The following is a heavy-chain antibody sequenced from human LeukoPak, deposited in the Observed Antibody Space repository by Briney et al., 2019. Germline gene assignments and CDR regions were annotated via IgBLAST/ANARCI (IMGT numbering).Heavy chain of an antibody. CDR2: IYYSGST. J-gene: IGHJ4*02. Sequence: PETLSLTCTVSGGSISSSSYYWGWIRQPPGKGLEWIGSIYYSGSTYYNPSLKSRVTISVDTSKNQFSLKLSSVTAADTAVYYCARGAVLLWFGESHYFDYWGQGTLVTVSS. CDR3: ARGAVLLWFGESHYFDY. D-gene: IGHD3-10*01. CDR1: GGSISSSSYY. V-gene: IGHV4-39*07.